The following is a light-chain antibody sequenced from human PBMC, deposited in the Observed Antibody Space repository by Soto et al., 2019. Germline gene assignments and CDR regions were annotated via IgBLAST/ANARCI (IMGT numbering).Light chain of an antibody. J-gene: IGKJ4*01. CDR3: QQYDNLPPLT. V-gene: IGKV1-33*01. Sequence: DIQMTQSPSSLSASVGDRVTITCQASQDSSNYLNWYQQKPGKAPKLLIYDASNLETGVPSRFSGSGSGTDFTFPISSLQPEDIATYYCQQYDNLPPLTFGGGTKVEIK. CDR1: QDSSNY. CDR2: DAS.